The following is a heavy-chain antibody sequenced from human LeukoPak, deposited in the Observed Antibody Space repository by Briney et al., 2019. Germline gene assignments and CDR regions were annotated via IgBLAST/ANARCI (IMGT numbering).Heavy chain of an antibody. CDR3: ARAYSGYEAFDY. J-gene: IGHJ4*02. D-gene: IGHD5-12*01. V-gene: IGHV1-2*02. CDR2: INPNSGGT. Sequence: ASVKVSCKASGYTFTGYYIHWVRQAPGQGLERMGWINPNSGGTNYAQKFQGRVTMTRDTSITYMELSRLRSDDTAVYYCARAYSGYEAFDYWGQGTLVTVSS. CDR1: GYTFTGYY.